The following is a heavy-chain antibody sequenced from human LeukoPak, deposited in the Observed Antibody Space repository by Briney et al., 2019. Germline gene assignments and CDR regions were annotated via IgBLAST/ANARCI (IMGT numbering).Heavy chain of an antibody. CDR1: GFTFSSYA. J-gene: IGHJ4*02. CDR2: ISSNGGST. CDR3: VKDSSSGSYFDY. D-gene: IGHD3-10*01. Sequence: GGSLRLSCSASGFTFSSYAMHWVRQAPGKGLEYVSAISSNGGSTYYADSVKGRFTISRDSSRNTLHLQMSSLRVEDTAVYYCVKDSSSGSYFDYWGQGTLVTVSS. V-gene: IGHV3-64D*06.